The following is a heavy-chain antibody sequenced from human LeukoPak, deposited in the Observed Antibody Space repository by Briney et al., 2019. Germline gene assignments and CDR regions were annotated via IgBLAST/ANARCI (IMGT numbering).Heavy chain of an antibody. V-gene: IGHV3-21*01. D-gene: IGHD3-22*01. CDR3: ARDGPYYYDSSGYDYYYYGMDV. J-gene: IGHJ6*02. Sequence: GGSLRLSCAASGFTFSSYSMNWVRQAPGKGLEWVSSISSSSSYIYYADSVKGRFTISRDNAKNSLYLQMNSLRAEDTAVYYCARDGPYYYDSSGYDYYYYGMDVWGQGTTVTVSS. CDR2: ISSSSSYI. CDR1: GFTFSSYS.